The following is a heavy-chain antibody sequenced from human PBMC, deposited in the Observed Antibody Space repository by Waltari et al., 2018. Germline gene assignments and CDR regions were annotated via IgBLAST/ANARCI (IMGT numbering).Heavy chain of an antibody. CDR2: IYSGGTT. Sequence: EVQLMESGGGLIQPGGYLRLSLVVSGFTVNPYYTSWVRQAPGKGPEWVSVIYSGGTTYYADSVKGRFTVTRDDSKNTVYLQMSSLIVDDTAVYFCVRPLTPYSFDAFDLWGQGTVVTVSS. J-gene: IGHJ3*01. CDR1: GFTVNPYY. D-gene: IGHD2-15*01. CDR3: VRPLTPYSFDAFDL. V-gene: IGHV3-53*01.